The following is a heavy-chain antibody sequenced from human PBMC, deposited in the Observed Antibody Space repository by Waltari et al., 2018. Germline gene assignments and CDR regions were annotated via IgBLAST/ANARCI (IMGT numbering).Heavy chain of an antibody. V-gene: IGHV4-4*02. CDR1: GTSIRGTYW. D-gene: IGHD2-2*01. CDR3: AGDRAIGLFFDY. CDR2: VHHSGKT. Sequence: QVPLQESGQRLVNPSGTLSPTCAVSGTSIRGTYWWSWVRQSPEKGLEWIGQVHHSGKTHYNPSLQSRVAISVDKPKNQFSLNLNSVTAADTAIYYCAGDRAIGLFFDYWGRGTLVTVSS. J-gene: IGHJ4*02.